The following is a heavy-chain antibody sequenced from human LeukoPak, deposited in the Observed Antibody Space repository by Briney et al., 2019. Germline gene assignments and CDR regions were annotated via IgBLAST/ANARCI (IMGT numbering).Heavy chain of an antibody. D-gene: IGHD3-3*01. CDR3: ARGGTIPY. V-gene: IGHV1-2*02. Sequence: ASVKVSCKAAVYTFTGYSMHWVREAPGQGVEWMGWTNPNSGGTKYAQKFQGKVTMTRDTSISTVYMQLSRLRSDDTAVYYCARGGTIPYWGQGTLVTVSS. CDR2: TNPNSGGT. CDR1: VYTFTGYS. J-gene: IGHJ4*02.